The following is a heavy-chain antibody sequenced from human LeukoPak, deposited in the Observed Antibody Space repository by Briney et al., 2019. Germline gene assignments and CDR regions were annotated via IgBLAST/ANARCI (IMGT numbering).Heavy chain of an antibody. Sequence: SETLSLTCSVSGDSIISTNSYWGWIRQPPGKGPEWIASIYYSGSTHYNPSLKSRVTISIDTSTNQFSLKLNSVTAADTAVYYCARVRLVPAAMHAFDIWGQGTMVTVSS. CDR2: IYYSGST. CDR1: GDSIISTNSY. D-gene: IGHD2-2*01. J-gene: IGHJ3*02. V-gene: IGHV4-39*07. CDR3: ARVRLVPAAMHAFDI.